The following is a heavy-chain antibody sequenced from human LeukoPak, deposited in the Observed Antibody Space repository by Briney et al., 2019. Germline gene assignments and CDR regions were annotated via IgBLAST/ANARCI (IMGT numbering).Heavy chain of an antibody. D-gene: IGHD2-2*01. Sequence: ASVKVSCKASGGTFSSYAISWVRQAPGQGLEWMGGIIPIFGTANYAQKFQGRVTITADESTSTAYMELSSLRSEDTAVYYCARGPIVVVPAATPGFDPWGQGTLVTVSS. CDR2: IIPIFGTA. J-gene: IGHJ5*02. V-gene: IGHV1-69*13. CDR1: GGTFSSYA. CDR3: ARGPIVVVPAATPGFDP.